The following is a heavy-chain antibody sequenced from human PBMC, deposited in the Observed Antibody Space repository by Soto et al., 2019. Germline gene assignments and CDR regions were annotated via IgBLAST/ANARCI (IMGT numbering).Heavy chain of an antibody. CDR2: IKSKTDGGTT. CDR1: GFTFSNAW. Sequence: VGSLRLSCAASGFTFSNAWTSWVRQAPGKGLEWVGRIKSKTDGGTTDYAAPVKGRFTISRDDSKNTLYLQMNSLKTEDTAVYYCTADRWNYFDYWGQGTLVTVSS. J-gene: IGHJ4*02. D-gene: IGHD2-15*01. V-gene: IGHV3-15*01. CDR3: TADRWNYFDY.